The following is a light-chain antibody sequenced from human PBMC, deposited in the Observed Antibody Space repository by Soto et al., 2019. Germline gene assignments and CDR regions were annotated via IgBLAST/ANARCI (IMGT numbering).Light chain of an antibody. J-gene: IGKJ4*01. CDR1: QTISSS. CDR3: QQYNRWPLT. Sequence: EIVMTQSPATLSMSPGERATLSCWASQTISSSLAWYQQKPGQAPRLLIYGPSTRAAGVPVRFSGSGSGTEFTLTINRLEPEDFAVYYCQQYNRWPLTFGGGTKVEIK. V-gene: IGKV3-15*01. CDR2: GPS.